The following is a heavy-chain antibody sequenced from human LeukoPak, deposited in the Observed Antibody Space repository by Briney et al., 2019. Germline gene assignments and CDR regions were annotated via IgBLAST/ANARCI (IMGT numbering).Heavy chain of an antibody. J-gene: IGHJ4*02. CDR2: ISWNSGSI. CDR1: GFTFDDYA. V-gene: IGHV3-9*01. Sequence: PGGSLRLSCAASGFTFDDYAMHWVRQAPGKGLEWVSGISWNSGSIGYADSVKGRFTISRDNAQNSLYLQMNSLRAEDTALYYCAKIVGGSYPYYFDYWGQGTLVTVSS. CDR3: AKIVGGSYPYYFDY. D-gene: IGHD1-26*01.